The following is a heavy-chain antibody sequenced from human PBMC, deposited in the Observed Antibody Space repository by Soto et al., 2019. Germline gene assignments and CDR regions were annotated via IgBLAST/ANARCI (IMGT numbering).Heavy chain of an antibody. D-gene: IGHD3-10*01. CDR1: GGSISSGDYY. V-gene: IGHV4-30-4*01. CDR3: ARDRARRGWFDP. CDR2: IYYSGST. Sequence: SSETLSLTCTVSGGSISSGDYYWSWIRQPPGKGLEWIGYIYYSGSTYYNPSLKSRVTISVDTSKNQFSLKLSSVTAADTAVYYCARDRARRGWFDPWGQGTLVTVSS. J-gene: IGHJ5*02.